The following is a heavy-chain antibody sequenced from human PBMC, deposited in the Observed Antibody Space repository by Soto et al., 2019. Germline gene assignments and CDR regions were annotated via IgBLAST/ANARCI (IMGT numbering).Heavy chain of an antibody. CDR3: ARAVHDCGCLAFDY. V-gene: IGHV1-2*04. CDR2: INPNSGGT. D-gene: IGHD2-21*01. CDR1: GYTFTGYY. J-gene: IGHJ4*02. Sequence: ASVKVSCKASGYTFTGYYMHWVRQAPGQGLEWMGWINPNSGGTNYAQKFQGWVTMTRDTSISTAYMELSRLRSDDTAVYYCARAVHDCGCLAFDYWGQGILVTVSS.